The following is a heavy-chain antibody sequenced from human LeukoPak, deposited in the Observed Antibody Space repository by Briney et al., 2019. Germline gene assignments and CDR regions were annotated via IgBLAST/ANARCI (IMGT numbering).Heavy chain of an antibody. V-gene: IGHV3-21*01. J-gene: IGHJ6*02. CDR1: GFTFSSYS. CDR2: ISSSSSYI. Sequence: GGSLRLSCAASGFTFSSYSMNWVRKAPGKGLEWVSSISSSSSYIYYADSVKGRFTISRDNAKNSLYLQMNSLRAEDTAVYYCARGVSSWYGDYYYYYGMDVWGQGATVTVSS. D-gene: IGHD6-13*01. CDR3: ARGVSSWYGDYYYYYGMDV.